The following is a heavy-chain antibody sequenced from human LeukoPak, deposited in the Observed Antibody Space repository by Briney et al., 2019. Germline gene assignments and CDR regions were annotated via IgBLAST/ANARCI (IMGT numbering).Heavy chain of an antibody. Sequence: ASVKVSCKASGYTFTSYGIGWVRQAPGQGLEWMGWISTYNGDTDYAQKLQGRVTMTTDTSTSTAYMELRSLRSDDTAVYYCARDPGQYYDILTGYYTPYYFDYWGQGTLVTVSS. CDR1: GYTFTSYG. CDR2: ISTYNGDT. J-gene: IGHJ4*02. V-gene: IGHV1-18*01. CDR3: ARDPGQYYDILTGYYTPYYFDY. D-gene: IGHD3-9*01.